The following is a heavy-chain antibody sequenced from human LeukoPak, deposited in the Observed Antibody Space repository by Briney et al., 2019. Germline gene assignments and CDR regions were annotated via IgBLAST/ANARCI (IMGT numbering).Heavy chain of an antibody. CDR1: GYTFTGYY. J-gene: IGHJ4*02. CDR3: TYYYDSSGYRNY. CDR2: INPNSGGT. V-gene: IGHV1-2*06. Sequence: ASVKVSCKASGYTFTGYYMHWVRQAPGQGLEWMGRINPNSGGTNYAQKFQGRVTMTRDTSISTAYMELSRLRSDDTAVYYCTYYYDSSGYRNYWGQGTPVTVSS. D-gene: IGHD3-22*01.